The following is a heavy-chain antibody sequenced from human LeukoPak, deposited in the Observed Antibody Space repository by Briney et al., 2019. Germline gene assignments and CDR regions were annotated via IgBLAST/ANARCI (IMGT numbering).Heavy chain of an antibody. CDR1: GFTFSTFA. CDR2: ISSYGRGK. CDR3: AKDLKKIADYYFDC. V-gene: IGHV3-30*18. D-gene: IGHD4/OR15-4a*01. Sequence: GGSLRLSCAASGFTFSTFAMHWGRQAPGKGLEWVTVISSYGRGKHYVDSVKGRFTISRDNSKNTLYLQMNSLRAEDTAVYYCAKDLKKIADYYFDCWGQGTLVTVSS. J-gene: IGHJ4*02.